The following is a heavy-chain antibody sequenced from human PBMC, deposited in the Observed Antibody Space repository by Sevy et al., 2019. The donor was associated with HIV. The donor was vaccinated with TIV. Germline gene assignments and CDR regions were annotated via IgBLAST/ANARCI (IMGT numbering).Heavy chain of an antibody. CDR2: IWYDESNK. Sequence: RGSLRLSCAVSGFTFSSYGMHWVRQAPGKGLEWVAGIWYDESNKYYADSVKGRFTISRDNSKNTLYLQMNSLRAEDTAVYYCARDGEYCTNGVCSWGLFDYWGQGTLVTVSS. CDR3: ARDGEYCTNGVCSWGLFDY. J-gene: IGHJ4*02. CDR1: GFTFSSYG. V-gene: IGHV3-33*01. D-gene: IGHD2-8*01.